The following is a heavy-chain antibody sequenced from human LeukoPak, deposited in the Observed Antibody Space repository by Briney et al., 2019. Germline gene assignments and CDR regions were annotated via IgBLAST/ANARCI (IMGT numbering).Heavy chain of an antibody. CDR2: IYYSGST. J-gene: IGHJ4*02. CDR3: ARHNTYYGPGSSFDY. D-gene: IGHD3-10*01. CDR1: GGSISSYY. V-gene: IGHV4-59*08. Sequence: KPSETLSLTCTVSGGSISSYYWSWIRQPPGKGLEWIGYIYYSGSTNYNPSLKSRVTISVDTSKNQFSLKLSSVTAADTAVYYCARHNTYYGPGSSFDYWGQGTLVTVSS.